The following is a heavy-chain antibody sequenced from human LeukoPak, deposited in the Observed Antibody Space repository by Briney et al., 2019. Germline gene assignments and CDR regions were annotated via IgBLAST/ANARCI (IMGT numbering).Heavy chain of an antibody. D-gene: IGHD3-10*01. CDR3: AILAMVRGAPLFDY. V-gene: IGHV1-46*01. CDR1: GYTFTSYY. Sequence: APVKVSCKASGYTFTSYYMHWVRQAPGQGLEWMGIINPSGGSTSYAQKFQGRVTMTRDMSTSTVYMELSSLRSEDTAVYYCAILAMVRGAPLFDYWGQGTLVTVSS. CDR2: INPSGGST. J-gene: IGHJ4*02.